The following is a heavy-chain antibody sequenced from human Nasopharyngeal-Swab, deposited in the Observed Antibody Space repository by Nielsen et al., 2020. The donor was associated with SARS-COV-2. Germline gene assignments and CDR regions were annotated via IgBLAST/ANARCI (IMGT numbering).Heavy chain of an antibody. J-gene: IGHJ4*02. V-gene: IGHV3-33*01. CDR2: IWYDGSNK. CDR1: GFTFSSYG. Sequence: GGSLRLSCAASGFTFSSYGMHWVRQAPGKGLEWVAVIWYDGSNKYYADFVKGRFTISRDNSKNTLYLQMNSLRAEDTAVYYCAREKWELGGFDYWGQGTLVTVSS. D-gene: IGHD1-26*01. CDR3: AREKWELGGFDY.